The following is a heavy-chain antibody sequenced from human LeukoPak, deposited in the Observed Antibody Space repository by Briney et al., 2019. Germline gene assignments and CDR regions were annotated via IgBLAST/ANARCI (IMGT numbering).Heavy chain of an antibody. CDR2: IYYGGST. CDR1: GDSISSNRYY. D-gene: IGHD1-20*01. Sequence: TTSETLSLTCTVSGDSISSNRYYWGWIRQPPGKGLEWIGSIYYGGSTYYTPSLKSRVIISLDTSKNKFSLKLRSVTAADTAVYYCARGIITGTNWFDPWGQGTLVTVSS. J-gene: IGHJ5*02. V-gene: IGHV4-39*07. CDR3: ARGIITGTNWFDP.